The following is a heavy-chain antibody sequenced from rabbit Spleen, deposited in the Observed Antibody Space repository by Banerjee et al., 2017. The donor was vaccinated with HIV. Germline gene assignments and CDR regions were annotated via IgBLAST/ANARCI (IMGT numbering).Heavy chain of an antibody. D-gene: IGHD8-1*01. J-gene: IGHJ6*01. CDR3: ARDSGSSFSSYGMDL. V-gene: IGHV1S40*01. CDR1: GFSFSSYYN. Sequence: QSLEESGGGLVKPGGTLTLTCTASGFSFSSYYNMCWVRQAPGKGLEWIACIGTTSGDIYYASWAKGRFTISKTSSTTVTLQMTSLTDADTATYFCARDSGSSFSSYGMDLWGPGTLVTVS. CDR2: IGTTSGDI.